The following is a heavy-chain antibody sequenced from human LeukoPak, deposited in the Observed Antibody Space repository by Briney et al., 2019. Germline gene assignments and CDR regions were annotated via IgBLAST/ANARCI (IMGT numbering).Heavy chain of an antibody. V-gene: IGHV1-69*05. D-gene: IGHD6-6*01. CDR2: IIPIFGTA. Sequence: GASVTVSCKASGGTFSSYAISWVRQAPGQGLEWMGGIIPIFGTANYAQKFQGRVTITTDESTSTAYMELSSLRSEDTAVYYCARGLFPPGREHTGHSSSPNYFDYWGQGTLVTVSS. CDR1: GGTFSSYA. J-gene: IGHJ4*02. CDR3: ARGLFPPGREHTGHSSSPNYFDY.